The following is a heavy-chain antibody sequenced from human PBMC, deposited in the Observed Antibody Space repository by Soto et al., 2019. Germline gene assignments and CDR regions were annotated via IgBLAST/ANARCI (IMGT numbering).Heavy chain of an antibody. CDR3: ARDVVTAVAGSVNWFDP. D-gene: IGHD6-19*01. Sequence: PGGSLRLSCAASGFSLRTYGMQWLRRAPGRXLEWVAFIWYDGTKKFYANSVKGRSTISKDNSNNILYLQMSGLRAEDTAVYYCARDVVTAVAGSVNWFDPWGQGTLVTVSS. V-gene: IGHV3-33*01. J-gene: IGHJ5*02. CDR2: IWYDGTKK. CDR1: GFSLRTYG.